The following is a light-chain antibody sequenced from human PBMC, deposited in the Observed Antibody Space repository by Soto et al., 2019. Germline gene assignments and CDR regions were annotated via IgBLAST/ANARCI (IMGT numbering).Light chain of an antibody. CDR3: QQYGSSPTWT. V-gene: IGKV3-11*01. Sequence: EIVLTQSPATLSLSPGERATLSCRASQDVGKYLAWYQQNPGQAPRLLIYDASTRATGIPARFSGSGSGTDFTLTISGPQSEDSAVYYCQQYGSSPTWTFGQGTKVDIK. CDR2: DAS. CDR1: QDVGKY. J-gene: IGKJ1*01.